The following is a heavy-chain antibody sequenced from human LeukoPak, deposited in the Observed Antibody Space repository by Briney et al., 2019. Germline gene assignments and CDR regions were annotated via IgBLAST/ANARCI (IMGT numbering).Heavy chain of an antibody. CDR3: ASVSYDTSLQH. D-gene: IGHD3-22*01. Sequence: KPSETLSLTCTVSGGSISSGGYFWSWIRQHPGKGLEWIGYIYYSGSTYYNPSLKGRVTISVDTPKNQFSLRLSSVTAADTAIYYCASVSYDTSLQHWGQGTLVTVSS. J-gene: IGHJ1*01. CDR1: GGSISSGGYF. V-gene: IGHV4-31*03. CDR2: IYYSGST.